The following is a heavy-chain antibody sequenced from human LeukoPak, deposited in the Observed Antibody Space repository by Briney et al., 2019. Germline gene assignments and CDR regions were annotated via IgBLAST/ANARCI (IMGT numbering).Heavy chain of an antibody. CDR2: IYYSGST. D-gene: IGHD6-19*01. Sequence: PSETLSLTCTVSGGSISSYYWSWIRQPPGKGLEWIGYIYYSGSTNYNPSLKSRVTISVDTSKNQFSLKLSSVTAADTAVYYCARVISSGWYLNWFDPWGQGTLVTVSS. J-gene: IGHJ5*02. V-gene: IGHV4-59*01. CDR1: GGSISSYY. CDR3: ARVISSGWYLNWFDP.